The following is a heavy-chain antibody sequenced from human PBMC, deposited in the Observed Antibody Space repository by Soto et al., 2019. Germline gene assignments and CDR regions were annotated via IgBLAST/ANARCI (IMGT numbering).Heavy chain of an antibody. J-gene: IGHJ5*02. D-gene: IGHD4-17*01. CDR2: INHSGST. CDR3: ARGRDYGEKGS. CDR1: GGSFSGYY. V-gene: IGHV4-34*01. Sequence: QVQLQQWGAGLLKPSETLSLTCAVYGGSFSGYYWSWIRQPPGKGLEWIGEINHSGSTNYNPSLKSRVTISVDTTKNQFSLQLSSVTAADTAVYYCARGRDYGEKGSWGQGTLVTVSS.